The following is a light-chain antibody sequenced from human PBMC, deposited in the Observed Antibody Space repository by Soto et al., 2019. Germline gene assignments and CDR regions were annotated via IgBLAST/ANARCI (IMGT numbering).Light chain of an antibody. CDR1: QTVSSY. CDR2: DAS. Sequence: EIVLTQSPATLSLSPGDRATLSCRASQTVSSYLAWYQQKPGQAPRLLIYDASSRATGIPARFSGSGSGTDFTLTITSLEPEDFAVYYCHQRSDWLYTFGGGTKVQIK. J-gene: IGKJ4*01. CDR3: HQRSDWLYT. V-gene: IGKV3-11*01.